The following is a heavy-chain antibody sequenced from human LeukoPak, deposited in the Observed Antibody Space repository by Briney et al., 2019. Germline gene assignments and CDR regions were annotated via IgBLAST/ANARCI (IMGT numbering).Heavy chain of an antibody. D-gene: IGHD5-12*01. Sequence: ASVKVSCKASGYTFTSYGISWVRQAPGQGLEWMGWLSAYNGNTNYAQKLQGRVTMTTDTSTSTAYMELRSLRSDDTAVYYCARDSGHSGYDWGGWFDPWGQGTLVTVSS. J-gene: IGHJ5*02. CDR3: ARDSGHSGYDWGGWFDP. V-gene: IGHV1-18*01. CDR2: LSAYNGNT. CDR1: GYTFTSYG.